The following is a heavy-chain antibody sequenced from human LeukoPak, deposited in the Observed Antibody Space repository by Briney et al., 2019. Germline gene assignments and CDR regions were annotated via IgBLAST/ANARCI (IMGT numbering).Heavy chain of an antibody. CDR1: GGSISSSSYY. D-gene: IGHD5-24*01. V-gene: IGHV4-39*01. CDR3: ARHVEEFDP. J-gene: IGHJ5*02. CDR2: IYYSGST. Sequence: SETLSLTCTVSGGSISSSSYYWGWIRQPPGKGLEWIGSIYYSGSTYYNPSLKSRVTISVDTSKNQFSLKLSSVTAADTAVYYCARHVEEFDPWGQGILVTVSS.